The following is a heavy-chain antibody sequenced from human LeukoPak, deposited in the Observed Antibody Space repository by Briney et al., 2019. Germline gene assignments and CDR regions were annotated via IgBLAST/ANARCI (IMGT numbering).Heavy chain of an antibody. Sequence: ASVKVSCKASGYTFTGHYMHWVRQAPGQGLEWMGRINPNSGGTNYAQKLQGRVTMTRDTSISTAYMELSRLRSDDTAVYYCARGSQGARNNYGETLGYWGQGTLVTVSS. CDR3: ARGSQGARNNYGETLGY. CDR2: INPNSGGT. D-gene: IGHD1/OR15-1a*01. J-gene: IGHJ4*02. V-gene: IGHV1-2*06. CDR1: GYTFTGHY.